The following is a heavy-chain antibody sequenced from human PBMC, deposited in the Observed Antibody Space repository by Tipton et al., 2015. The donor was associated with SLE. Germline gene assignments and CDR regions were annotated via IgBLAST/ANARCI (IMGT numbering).Heavy chain of an antibody. D-gene: IGHD3-22*01. J-gene: IGHJ6*02. CDR1: GGSISSTNW. Sequence: TLSLTCDVSGGSISSTNWWAWLRQPPGKGLEWIGEIYRSGNVNYKTSLGSRVTLSMDNFRNQFSLKLTSVTAADTAVYYCARARYFDSSGFRSEHWFFGLDVWGQGTTVTVSS. CDR3: ARARYFDSSGFRSEHWFFGLDV. V-gene: IGHV4/OR15-8*02. CDR2: IYRSGNV.